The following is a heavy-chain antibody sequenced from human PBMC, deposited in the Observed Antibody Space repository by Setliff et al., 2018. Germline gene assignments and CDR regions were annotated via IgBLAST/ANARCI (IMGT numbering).Heavy chain of an antibody. CDR2: MYYRGST. J-gene: IGHJ4*02. CDR3: AGSVFDYYFDY. Sequence: SETLSLTCSVSGVSISRYYWSWLRQSPGKGLEWIGYMYYRGSTNYNPSLKSRVTMSVDTSKSRFSLNLTSVTAADTAMYFCAGSVFDYYFDYWGQGALVTVS. CDR1: GVSISRYY. V-gene: IGHV4-59*01. D-gene: IGHD2-15*01.